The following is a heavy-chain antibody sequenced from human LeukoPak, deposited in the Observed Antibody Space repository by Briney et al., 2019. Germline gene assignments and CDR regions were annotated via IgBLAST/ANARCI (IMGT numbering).Heavy chain of an antibody. D-gene: IGHD2-15*01. V-gene: IGHV3-7*01. CDR3: ASGLGYCSGGSCYYFDY. CDR1: GFTFSSYW. J-gene: IGHJ4*02. Sequence: GGSLRLSCAASGFTFSSYWMSWVRQAPGKGLEWVANIKQDGSEKYNVDSVKGRFTISRDNAKNSLYLQMNSLRAEDTAVYYCASGLGYCSGGSCYYFDYWGQGTLVTVSS. CDR2: IKQDGSEK.